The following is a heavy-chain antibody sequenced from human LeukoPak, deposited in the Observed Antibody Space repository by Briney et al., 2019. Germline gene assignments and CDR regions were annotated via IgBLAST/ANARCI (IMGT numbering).Heavy chain of an antibody. Sequence: ASVKVSCKASGYTFTSYGISWVRQAPGQGLEWMGWISAYNGNTNYAQKLQGRVTMTTDTSTSTAYMELRSLRSDDTAVYYCARSYSSGWYEGFCFDYWGRGTLVTVSS. D-gene: IGHD6-19*01. CDR3: ARSYSSGWYEGFCFDY. J-gene: IGHJ4*02. CDR2: ISAYNGNT. V-gene: IGHV1-18*01. CDR1: GYTFTSYG.